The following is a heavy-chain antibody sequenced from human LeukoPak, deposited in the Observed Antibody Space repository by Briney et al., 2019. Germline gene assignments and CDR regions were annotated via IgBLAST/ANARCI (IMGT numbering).Heavy chain of an antibody. D-gene: IGHD6-13*01. V-gene: IGHV3-30*18. J-gene: IGHJ4*02. Sequence: PGGSLRLACAASGFTFSSYGMHWVRQAPGKGLEWVAVISYDGSNKYYADSVKGRFTISRDNSKNTLYLQMNSLRAEDTAVYYCAKYRFPSSRSSSWPIDYWGQGTLVTVSS. CDR3: AKYRFPSSRSSSWPIDY. CDR1: GFTFSSYG. CDR2: ISYDGSNK.